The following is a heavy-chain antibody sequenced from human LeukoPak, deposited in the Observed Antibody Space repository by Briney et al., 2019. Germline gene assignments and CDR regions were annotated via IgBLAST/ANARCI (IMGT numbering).Heavy chain of an antibody. CDR1: GGSISSSSYY. V-gene: IGHV4-39*07. Sequence: SETLSLTCTVSGGSISSSSYYWGWIRQPPGKGLEWIGSIYYSGSTYYNPSLKSRVTISVDTSKNQFSLKLSSVTAADTAVYYCARDRKYQLHRRPNWFDPWGQGTLVTVSS. CDR3: ARDRKYQLHRRPNWFDP. J-gene: IGHJ5*02. D-gene: IGHD2-2*01. CDR2: IYYSGST.